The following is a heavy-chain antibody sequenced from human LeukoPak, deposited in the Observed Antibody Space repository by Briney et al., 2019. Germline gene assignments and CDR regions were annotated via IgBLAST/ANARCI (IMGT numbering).Heavy chain of an antibody. Sequence: ASVKVSCTASGYTFTGYYMHWVRQAPGQGLEWMGWINPNSGGTNYAQTFQGGVTMTRDTSISTAYMELSRLRSDDTAVYYCARDSELLWFGELLYGYFDYWGQGTLVSVSS. CDR2: INPNSGGT. V-gene: IGHV1-2*02. CDR1: GYTFTGYY. D-gene: IGHD3-10*01. CDR3: ARDSELLWFGELLYGYFDY. J-gene: IGHJ4*02.